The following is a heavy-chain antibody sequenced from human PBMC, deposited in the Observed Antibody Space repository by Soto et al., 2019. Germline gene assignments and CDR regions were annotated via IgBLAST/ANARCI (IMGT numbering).Heavy chain of an antibody. J-gene: IGHJ4*02. CDR1: GGSFSGYY. Sequence: SETLSLTCAVYGGSFSGYYWSWIRQPPGKGLEWIGEINHSGSTNYNPSLKSRVTISVDTSKNQFSLKLSSVTAADTAVYYCARAVNSNRYSSSWYSRGYFDYWGQGTLVTVSS. CDR2: INHSGST. V-gene: IGHV4-34*01. CDR3: ARAVNSNRYSSSWYSRGYFDY. D-gene: IGHD6-13*01.